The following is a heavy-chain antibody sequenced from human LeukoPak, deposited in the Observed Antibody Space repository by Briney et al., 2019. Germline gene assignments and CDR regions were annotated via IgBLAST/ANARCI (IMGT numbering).Heavy chain of an antibody. CDR3: VRVSLSPLLPIDY. D-gene: IGHD2-15*01. CDR2: INPNNGGT. Sequence: ASVQISCKTSGYTFTDYYIQWMRQAPGQGLEWMGWINPNNGGTNFAQKFQGRVTMTRDTSITTAYMEMSSLSSDDTAVYYCVRVSLSPLLPIDYWGQGTLVTVSS. V-gene: IGHV1-2*02. CDR1: GYTFTDYY. J-gene: IGHJ4*02.